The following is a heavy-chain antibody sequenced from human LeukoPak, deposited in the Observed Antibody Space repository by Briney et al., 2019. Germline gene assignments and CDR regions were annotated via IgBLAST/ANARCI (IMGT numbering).Heavy chain of an antibody. V-gene: IGHV4-34*01. J-gene: IGHJ3*02. CDR2: INHSGST. CDR3: ATELLDAFDI. Sequence: SETLSLTCAVYGGSFSGYYWSWIRQPPGKGLEWIGEINHSGSTNYNPSLKSRVTISVDTSKNQFSLKLSSVTAADTAVYYCATELLDAFDIWGQGTMVTVSS. CDR1: GGSFSGYY. D-gene: IGHD1-26*01.